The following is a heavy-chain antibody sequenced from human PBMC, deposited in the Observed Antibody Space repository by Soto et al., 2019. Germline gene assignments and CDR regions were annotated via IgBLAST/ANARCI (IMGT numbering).Heavy chain of an antibody. CDR1: GFTFSSYG. CDR2: IYYDGSNK. D-gene: IGHD6-13*01. Sequence: PGGSLRLSCAASGFTFSSYGMHWVRQAPGKGLEWVAVIYYDGSNKYYADSVKGRFTISRDNSKNTLYLQMNSLRAEDTAVFYCARSQYSSSWYPFDYWGQGTLVNVSS. V-gene: IGHV3-33*01. J-gene: IGHJ4*02. CDR3: ARSQYSSSWYPFDY.